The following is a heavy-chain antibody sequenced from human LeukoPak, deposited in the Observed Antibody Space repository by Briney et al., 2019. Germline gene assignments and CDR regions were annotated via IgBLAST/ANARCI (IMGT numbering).Heavy chain of an antibody. J-gene: IGHJ3*02. CDR3: AKSVMAGPGVDAFDI. Sequence: GGSLRLSCAASGFTFSSYGMHWVRQAPGKGLEWVAVISYDGSNKYYADSVKGRFTISRDNSKNTLYLQMNSLRAEDTAVYYCAKSVMAGPGVDAFDIWGQGTMVTVSS. D-gene: IGHD6-19*01. V-gene: IGHV3-30*18. CDR1: GFTFSSYG. CDR2: ISYDGSNK.